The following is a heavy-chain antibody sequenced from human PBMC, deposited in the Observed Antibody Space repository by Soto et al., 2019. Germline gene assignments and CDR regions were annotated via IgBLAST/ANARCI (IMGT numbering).Heavy chain of an antibody. D-gene: IGHD6-19*01. CDR3: AQEAPGGWHFFDN. CDR1: GFTFRTYG. J-gene: IGHJ4*02. CDR2: ISYDGTKK. Sequence: QVQLVESGGGVIQPGRSLRLSCAASGFTFRTYGMHWVRQAPGKGLEWVAGISYDGTKKYYADSVKGRFTISRDNSKNTLDLQLNSLTTEYTAVYYCAQEAPGGWHFFDNWGQGTLVTVSS. V-gene: IGHV3-30*18.